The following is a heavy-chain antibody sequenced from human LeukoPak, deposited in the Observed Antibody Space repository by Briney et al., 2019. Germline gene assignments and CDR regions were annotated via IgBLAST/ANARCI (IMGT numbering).Heavy chain of an antibody. J-gene: IGHJ4*02. CDR3: AKDHPHSYYYDSSGYTPY. D-gene: IGHD3-22*01. Sequence: PGGSLRLSCAASEFTFKNAWMSWVRQAPGKGLEWVSAISGSGGSTYYADSVKGRFTISRDNSKNTLYLQMNSLRAEDTAVYYCAKDHPHSYYYDSSGYTPYWGQGTLVTVSS. V-gene: IGHV3-23*01. CDR2: ISGSGGST. CDR1: EFTFKNAW.